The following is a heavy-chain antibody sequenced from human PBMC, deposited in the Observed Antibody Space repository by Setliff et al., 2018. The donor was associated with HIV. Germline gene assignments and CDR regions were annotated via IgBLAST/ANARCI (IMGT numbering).Heavy chain of an antibody. V-gene: IGHV4-39*01. Sequence: SETLSLTCNVSGDSIGTGTHYWAWIRQPPGKGLEWIGSLYGHSSTYYTKSLRGRVTISADTSKNQFSLRLSSVTALDTAVYYCSRLYGSGHYFAFDFWGQGALVTVPS. CDR3: SRLYGSGHYFAFDF. J-gene: IGHJ4*02. D-gene: IGHD3-10*01. CDR2: LYGHSST. CDR1: GDSIGTGTHY.